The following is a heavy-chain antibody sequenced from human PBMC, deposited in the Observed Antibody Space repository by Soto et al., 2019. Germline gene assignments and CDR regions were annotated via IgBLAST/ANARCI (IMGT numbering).Heavy chain of an antibody. CDR1: GFTFSSYS. J-gene: IGHJ4*02. CDR2: ISSSSSTI. CDR3: ARDRWGPYYCHDY. D-gene: IGHD3-10*01. Sequence: GGSLRLSCAASGFTFSSYSMNWVRQAPGKGLEWVSYISSSSSTIYYADSVKGRFTISRDNAKNSLYLQMNSLRAEDTAVYYCARDRWGPYYCHDYWGQGTLVTVSS. V-gene: IGHV3-48*04.